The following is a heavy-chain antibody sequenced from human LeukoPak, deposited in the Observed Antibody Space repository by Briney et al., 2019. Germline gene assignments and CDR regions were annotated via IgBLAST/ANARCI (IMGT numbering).Heavy chain of an antibody. V-gene: IGHV3-23*01. Sequence: GGSLRLSCAASGFTFSSYAMSWVRQAPGKGLEWVSAISGSGGSTYYADSVKGRFTISRDNSKNTLYLQMNSLRAEDTAVYYCARTRYCSGGSCYHSGYYGMDVWGLGTTVTVSS. J-gene: IGHJ6*02. CDR1: GFTFSSYA. CDR2: ISGSGGST. CDR3: ARTRYCSGGSCYHSGYYGMDV. D-gene: IGHD2-15*01.